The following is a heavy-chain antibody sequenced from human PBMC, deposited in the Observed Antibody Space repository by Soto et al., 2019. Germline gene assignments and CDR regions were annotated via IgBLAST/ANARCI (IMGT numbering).Heavy chain of an antibody. D-gene: IGHD2-2*01. CDR1: GGSISSYY. Sequence: SETLSLTCTVSGGSISSYYWSWIRQPAGKGLEWIGRIYTSGSTNYNPSLKSRVTMSVDTSKNQFSLKLSSVTAADTAVYYCAREGSSTPEDYYYYYGMDVWGQGTTVTASS. J-gene: IGHJ6*02. CDR2: IYTSGST. CDR3: AREGSSTPEDYYYYYGMDV. V-gene: IGHV4-4*07.